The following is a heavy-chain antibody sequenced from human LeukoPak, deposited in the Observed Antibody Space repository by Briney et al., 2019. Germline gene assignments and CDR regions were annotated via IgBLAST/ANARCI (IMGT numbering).Heavy chain of an antibody. Sequence: GGSLRLSCAASGFTFSSYSMNWVRQAPGKGLEWVSYISSSSSTIYYADSVKGRFTISRDNAKNSLYLQINSLRAEDTAVYYCARSLGSYYYYYYMDVWGKGTTVTVSS. CDR3: ARSLGSYYYYYYMDV. CDR2: ISSSSSTI. D-gene: IGHD7-27*01. J-gene: IGHJ6*03. CDR1: GFTFSSYS. V-gene: IGHV3-48*01.